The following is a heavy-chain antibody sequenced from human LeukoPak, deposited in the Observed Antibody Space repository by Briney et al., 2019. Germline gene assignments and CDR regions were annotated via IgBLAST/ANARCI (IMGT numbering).Heavy chain of an antibody. CDR2: KNPNSGNT. D-gene: IGHD2-2*01. CDR3: ARGGIVVVPAAQYYYYYYGMDV. J-gene: IGHJ6*02. CDR1: GYTFTSYD. Sequence: ASVKVSCKASGYTFTSYDIHRVRQATGQGLAWMGWKNPNSGNTGYAQKFQGRVTMTRNTSISTAYMELSSLRSEDTAVYYCARGGIVVVPAAQYYYYYYGMDVWGQGTTVTVSS. V-gene: IGHV1-8*01.